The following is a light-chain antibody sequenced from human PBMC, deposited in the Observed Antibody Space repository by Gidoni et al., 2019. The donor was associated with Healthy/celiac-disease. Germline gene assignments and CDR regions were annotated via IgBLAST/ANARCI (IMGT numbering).Light chain of an antibody. V-gene: IGKV3-15*01. CDR3: QQYNNWPPKRT. CDR2: GAS. CDR1: QSVSSN. Sequence: EIVMTQSPATLSVSPGESATLSCRASQSVSSNLAWYQQKPGQAPRLLIYGASTRATGIPARFSGSGSGTEFTLTISSLQSEDFAVYYCQQYNNWPPKRTFXQXTKVEIK. J-gene: IGKJ1*01.